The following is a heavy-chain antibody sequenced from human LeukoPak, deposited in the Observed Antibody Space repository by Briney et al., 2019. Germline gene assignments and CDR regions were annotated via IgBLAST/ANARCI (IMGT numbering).Heavy chain of an antibody. CDR1: GFTFCEYN. CDR2: ISWNGARI. V-gene: IGHV3-43*01. D-gene: IGHD6-19*01. Sequence: GGSLRLSCAASGFTFCEYNMLWVRHAPGKGLEWVSLISWNGARIHYGDSVKGRFTISRDNSKNSLYLQRNSLRTEDTALYYCVKNLVAASENVRGWYPMDYWGQETLVTVSS. CDR3: VKNLVAASENVRGWYPMDY. J-gene: IGHJ4*02.